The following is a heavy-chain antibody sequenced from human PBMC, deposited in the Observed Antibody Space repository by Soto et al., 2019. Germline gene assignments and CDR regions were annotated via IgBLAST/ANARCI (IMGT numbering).Heavy chain of an antibody. V-gene: IGHV1-18*04. CDR2: ISAYNGNT. D-gene: IGHD6-13*01. CDR3: ARLRGSWYVFDC. Sequence: ASVKVSCKASGYTFTSYGISWVRQAPGQGLEWRGWISAYNGNTNYAQKLEGRVTMTTDTSTSTAHMKLRSLRSDDTAVYYWARLRGSWYVFDCWGQGTLVTVSS. J-gene: IGHJ5*01. CDR1: GYTFTSYG.